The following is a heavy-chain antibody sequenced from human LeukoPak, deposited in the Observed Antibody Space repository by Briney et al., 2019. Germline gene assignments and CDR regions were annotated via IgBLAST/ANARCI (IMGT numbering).Heavy chain of an antibody. CDR1: GGSFSGYY. J-gene: IGHJ6*03. CDR3: ARGRATNHYYYYYMDV. Sequence: PSETLSLTCAVYGGSFSGYYWSWIRQPPGKGLEWIGEINHRGSTNYNPSLKSRVTISVDTSKTQFSLKLSSVTAADTAVYYCARGRATNHYYYYYMDVWGKGTTVTVSS. CDR2: INHRGST. D-gene: IGHD1-26*01. V-gene: IGHV4-34*01.